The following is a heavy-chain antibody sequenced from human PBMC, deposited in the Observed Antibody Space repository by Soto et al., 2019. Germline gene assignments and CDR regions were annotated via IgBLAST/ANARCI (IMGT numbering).Heavy chain of an antibody. J-gene: IGHJ3*02. Sequence: QVQLVESGGGVVQPGRSLRLSCAASGFSFSSYGMHWVRQAPGKGLEWVALIWNDGSRKFHADSVKGRFTISRDNSKNTVFLQMNSLRVEDTAVYYCARYRAFEIWGQGTMVTVSS. CDR1: GFSFSSYG. CDR3: ARYRAFEI. CDR2: IWNDGSRK. V-gene: IGHV3-33*01.